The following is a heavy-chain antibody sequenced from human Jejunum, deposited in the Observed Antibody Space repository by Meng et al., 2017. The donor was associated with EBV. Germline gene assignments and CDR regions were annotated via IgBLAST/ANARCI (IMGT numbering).Heavy chain of an antibody. CDR1: GDRFRTYC. CDR2: TVPIFGTT. V-gene: IGHV1-69*15. CDR3: ARAGGDYEDY. D-gene: IGHD4-17*01. J-gene: IGHJ4*02. Sequence: QEQLVQSGVEVERPGSSVNVAGTASGDRFRTYCVRWVRQAPGQGLEWIGNTVPIFGTTSYAQKFQGRVTITADESTRTAFMELRNLRSEDSAMYYCARAGGDYEDYWGQGTLVTVSS.